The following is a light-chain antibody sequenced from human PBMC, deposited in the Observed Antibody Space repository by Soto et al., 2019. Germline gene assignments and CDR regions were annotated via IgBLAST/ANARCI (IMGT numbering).Light chain of an antibody. V-gene: IGKV3-20*01. Sequence: EIVLTQSPGTLSLSPGERATLSCRASQSVSSDYLAWYQQKPGQTPKVLIYRASSRATGIPDRFSGSGSGPDFTLTISRLEPEDFAVYYCQQYGSAPLTFGGGTKVEIK. CDR3: QQYGSAPLT. CDR1: QSVSSDY. J-gene: IGKJ4*01. CDR2: RAS.